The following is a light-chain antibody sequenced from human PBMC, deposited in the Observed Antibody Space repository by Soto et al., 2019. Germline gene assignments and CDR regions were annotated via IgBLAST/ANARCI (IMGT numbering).Light chain of an antibody. J-gene: IGLJ1*01. V-gene: IGLV2-14*03. CDR1: SSEVGAYDY. CDR2: EVS. CDR3: SSHTRYNTRV. Sequence: QSVLTQPASVSGSPGQSIAISCTGTSSEVGAYDYVSWYQQHPDKAPKLMNYEVSNRPSGVSNRFSGSKSVNTANLTFSGLQAEDEADYCCSSHTRYNTRVFGTGTKVTVL.